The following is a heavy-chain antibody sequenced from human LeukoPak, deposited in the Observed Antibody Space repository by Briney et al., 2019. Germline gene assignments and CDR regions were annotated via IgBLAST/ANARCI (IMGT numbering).Heavy chain of an antibody. J-gene: IGHJ4*02. Sequence: SETLSLTCTVSGVSISGYYWSWVRQPPGKGLEWIGYIYYSGSTNYSPSLKSRVTISLDTSKNQFSLRVRSVTAADTAVYFCTRGNGDYYFNHWGQGTLVTVSS. CDR1: GVSISGYY. CDR2: IYYSGST. D-gene: IGHD4-17*01. V-gene: IGHV4-59*01. CDR3: TRGNGDYYFNH.